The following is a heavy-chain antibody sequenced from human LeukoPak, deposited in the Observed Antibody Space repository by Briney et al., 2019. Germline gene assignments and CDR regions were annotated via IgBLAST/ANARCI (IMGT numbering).Heavy chain of an antibody. CDR1: GGTFSSYA. CDR3: ARRDGYCSSTSCYMSSESFDY. J-gene: IGHJ4*02. D-gene: IGHD2-2*02. Sequence: SVKVSCKXSGGTFSSYAISGVRQAPGQGLEWMGRIIPIFGTANYPQKFQGRVTITTDESTSTAYMELSSLRSEDTAVYYCARRDGYCSSTSCYMSSESFDYWGQGTLVTVSS. CDR2: IIPIFGTA. V-gene: IGHV1-69*05.